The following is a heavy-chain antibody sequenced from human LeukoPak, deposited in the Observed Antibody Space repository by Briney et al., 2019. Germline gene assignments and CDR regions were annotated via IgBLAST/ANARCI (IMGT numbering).Heavy chain of an antibody. D-gene: IGHD2-21*02. CDR2: INPSGGTT. Sequence: ASVKFSCKASGYNFTSYYMHWVRQAPGQGLEWMGIINPSGGTTSYAQKFQGRVTVTRDTSTSTVYMELSSLRSEDTAVYYCARDLVVVTGLRTRGSFDIWGQGTMVTVSS. V-gene: IGHV1-46*01. J-gene: IGHJ3*02. CDR3: ARDLVVVTGLRTRGSFDI. CDR1: GYNFTSYY.